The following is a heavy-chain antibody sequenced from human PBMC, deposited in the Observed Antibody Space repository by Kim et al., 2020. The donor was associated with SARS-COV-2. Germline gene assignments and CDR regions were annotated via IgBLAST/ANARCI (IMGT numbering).Heavy chain of an antibody. CDR1: GGTFSSYA. Sequence: SVKVSCKASGGTFSSYAIRWVRQAPGQGLEWMGGIIPILGTTNYAQKFQGRVTITADESTSTAYMELSGLRSDDTAVYFCAREDTPRYYGMDVWGQVIT. CDR2: IIPILGTT. CDR3: AREDTPRYYGMDV. V-gene: IGHV1-69*13. D-gene: IGHD5-18*01. J-gene: IGHJ6*02.